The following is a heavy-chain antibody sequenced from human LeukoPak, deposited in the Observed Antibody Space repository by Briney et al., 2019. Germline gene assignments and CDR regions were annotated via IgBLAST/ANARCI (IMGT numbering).Heavy chain of an antibody. CDR1: GGSISSGDYY. Sequence: PSQTLSLTCTVSGGSISSGDYYSSWIRQPPGKGLEWIGSIYYSGSTYYNPSLKSRVTISVDTSKNQFSLKLSSVTAPDTAVYYCARVDFPFGVVIITPGTFDYWGQGTLVTVSS. CDR2: IYYSGST. CDR3: ARVDFPFGVVIITPGTFDY. D-gene: IGHD3-3*01. J-gene: IGHJ4*02. V-gene: IGHV4-30-4*08.